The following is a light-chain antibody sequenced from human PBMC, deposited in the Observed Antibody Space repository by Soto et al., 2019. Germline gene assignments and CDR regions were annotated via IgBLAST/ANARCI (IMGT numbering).Light chain of an antibody. CDR2: SAS. CDR3: QQYIKWPIT. J-gene: IGKJ5*01. CDR1: QTISSW. Sequence: DIQMTQSPSTLSGSVGDRVTITCRASQTISSWLAWYQQKPGKAPKLLICSASNLQSGVPSRFSGSGSGTDFTLTISSLEPEDFAVYYCQQYIKWPITFGQGTRLEIK. V-gene: IGKV1-5*01.